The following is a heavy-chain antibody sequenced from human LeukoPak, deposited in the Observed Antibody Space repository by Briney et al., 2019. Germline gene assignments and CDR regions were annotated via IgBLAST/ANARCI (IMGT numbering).Heavy chain of an antibody. CDR2: IYENGGTT. CDR1: GFTFRSHA. CDR3: AKDLRLSEWGYYYYGMDV. J-gene: IGHJ6*02. Sequence: GGSLRLSCVGSGFTFRSHAMSWVRQAPEKGLEFVSGIYENGGTTYYADSVKGRFSISRDNSKNTLYLQMDSLRGEDTAVYYCAKDLRLSEWGYYYYGMDVWGQGTTVTVSS. D-gene: IGHD7-27*01. V-gene: IGHV3-23*01.